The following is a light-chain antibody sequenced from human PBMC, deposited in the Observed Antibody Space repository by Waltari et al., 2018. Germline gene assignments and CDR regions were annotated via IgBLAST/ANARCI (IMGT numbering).Light chain of an antibody. CDR3: QQYVDYWT. J-gene: IGKJ1*01. V-gene: IGKV1-5*03. CDR1: EDINKW. Sequence: IQMTQSPSNLSASVGDTVTITCRASEDINKWLTWYQQKPGQAPRVLMYRASRLETGVPSRFSGSRSGTEFTLTINSLQPDDFATYYCQQYVDYWTFGQGTKVEVK. CDR2: RAS.